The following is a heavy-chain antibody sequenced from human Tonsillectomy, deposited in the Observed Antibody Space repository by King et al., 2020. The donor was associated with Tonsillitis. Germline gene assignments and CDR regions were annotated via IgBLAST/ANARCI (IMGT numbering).Heavy chain of an antibody. J-gene: IGHJ4*02. CDR3: ARDGDSGGPWDFYY. CDR2: IYYSGST. CDR1: GGSISSYY. Sequence: VQLQESGPGLVKPSETLSLTCTVSGGSISSYYWSWIRQPPGKGLEWIGYIYYSGSTNYNPSLKSRVTISVDTSKNQFFLKLSSVTAAGTAVYYCARDGDSGGPWDFYYWGQGTLVTVSS. V-gene: IGHV4-59*01. D-gene: IGHD1-26*01.